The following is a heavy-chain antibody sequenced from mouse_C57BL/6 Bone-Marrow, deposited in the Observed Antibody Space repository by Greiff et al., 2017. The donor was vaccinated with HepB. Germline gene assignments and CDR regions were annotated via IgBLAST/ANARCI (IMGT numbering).Heavy chain of an antibody. D-gene: IGHD2-3*01. Sequence: EVHLVESGGGLVKPGGSLKLSCAASGFTFSSYAMSWVRQTPEKRLEWVATISDGGSYTYYPDNVKGRFTISRDNAKNNLYLQMSHLKSEDTAMYYCARDRYDGYYRFAYWGQGTLVTVSA. CDR3: ARDRYDGYYRFAY. CDR2: ISDGGSYT. CDR1: GFTFSSYA. V-gene: IGHV5-4*01. J-gene: IGHJ3*01.